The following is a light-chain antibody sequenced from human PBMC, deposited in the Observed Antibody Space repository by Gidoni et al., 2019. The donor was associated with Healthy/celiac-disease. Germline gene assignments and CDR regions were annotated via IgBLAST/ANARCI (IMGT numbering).Light chain of an antibody. V-gene: IGKV1-5*01. Sequence: DIQMTQSPSTLSASVGDRVTITCRATQGISSWLAWYQQKPGKAPKLLIYDASSLESGVPSRFSGSGSGTEFTLTISSLQPDDFATYYCQQYNSYPYTFGQGTKLEIK. CDR3: QQYNSYPYT. CDR1: QGISSW. CDR2: DAS. J-gene: IGKJ2*01.